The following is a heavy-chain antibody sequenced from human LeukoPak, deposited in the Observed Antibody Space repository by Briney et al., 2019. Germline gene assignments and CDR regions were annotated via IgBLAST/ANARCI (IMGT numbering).Heavy chain of an antibody. CDR1: GFTFSSYW. CDR2: IKQDGSEK. Sequence: PGGSLRLSCAASGFTFSSYWMSWVRQAPGKGLEWVANIKQDGSEKYYVDSVKGRFTISRDNAKNSLYLQMNSLRAEDTAVYYCARDGGYGSSWYQDYWAQGPLVPVSS. J-gene: IGHJ4*02. CDR3: ARDGGYGSSWYQDY. V-gene: IGHV3-7*03. D-gene: IGHD6-13*01.